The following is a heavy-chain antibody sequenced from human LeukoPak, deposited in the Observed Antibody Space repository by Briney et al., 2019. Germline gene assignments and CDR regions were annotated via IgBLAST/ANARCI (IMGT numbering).Heavy chain of an antibody. J-gene: IGHJ4*02. V-gene: IGHV3-48*03. CDR3: ANLASIVDITEDDY. CDR2: ISISGRSI. CDR1: GFIFNNYE. Sequence: GGSLRLSCAASGFIFNNYEMNWVRQAPGKGLEWVSYISISGRSIYYADSVKGRFTISRDNAKNSLYLQMNSLRVEDTAVYYCANLASIVDITEDDYWGQGTLVTVSS. D-gene: IGHD5-12*01.